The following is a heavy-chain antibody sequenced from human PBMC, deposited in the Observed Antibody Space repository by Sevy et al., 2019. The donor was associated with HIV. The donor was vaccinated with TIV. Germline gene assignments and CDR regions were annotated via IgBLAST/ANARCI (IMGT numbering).Heavy chain of an antibody. D-gene: IGHD3-10*01. CDR2: ISRSGTTR. Sequence: GGSLRLSRAASGFTFSDYSLNWVRQAPGKGLEWVSYISRSGTTRHYADSVRGRFTISRDDAKNSLYLQMSSLRDEDTAVYYCARDDTASYLPVSWGQGTLVTVSS. J-gene: IGHJ4*02. CDR3: ARDDTASYLPVS. CDR1: GFTFSDYS. V-gene: IGHV3-48*02.